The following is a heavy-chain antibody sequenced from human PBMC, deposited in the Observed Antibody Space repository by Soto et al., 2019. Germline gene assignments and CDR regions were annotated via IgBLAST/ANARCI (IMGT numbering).Heavy chain of an antibody. CDR3: ARRDCGGGTCYSNFAY. D-gene: IGHD2-15*01. Sequence: CKGSGYSFTTYWIGWVRQMPGKGLEWMGIIYPGDSDTIYSPSFQGQVTISADKSITTAYLQWSSLKASDTAMYYCARRDCGGGTCYSNFAYWGQGTLVTVSS. CDR2: IYPGDSDT. CDR1: GYSFTTYW. V-gene: IGHV5-51*01. J-gene: IGHJ4*02.